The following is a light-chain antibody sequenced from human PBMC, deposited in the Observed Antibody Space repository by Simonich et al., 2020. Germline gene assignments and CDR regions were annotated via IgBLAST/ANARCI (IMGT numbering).Light chain of an antibody. CDR1: SGSIASNY. Sequence: NFMLTQPHSVSESPGKTVTISCTRSSGSIASNYVQWYQQRPGSAPTTVIDEDNQRPSWVPDRFSGSIDSSSNSASLTISGLKTEDEADYYCQSYDSSIWVFGGGTKLTVL. V-gene: IGLV6-57*03. CDR3: QSYDSSIWV. CDR2: EDN. J-gene: IGLJ3*02.